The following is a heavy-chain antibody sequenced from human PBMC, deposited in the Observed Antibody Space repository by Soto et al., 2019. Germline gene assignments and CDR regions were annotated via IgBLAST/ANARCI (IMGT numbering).Heavy chain of an antibody. CDR1: GFTFRSYA. V-gene: IGHV3-23*01. Sequence: EVQLLESGGGLVQPGGSLRLSCAASGFTFRSYAMSWVRQAPGTGLEWVSVVSGSGVSTYYADSVKGRFSVSRDNSLNTLSLQMNSLRAEDAAVYYCAKGGQQLALRHFDYWGQGTVVTVSS. CDR3: AKGGQQLALRHFDY. CDR2: VSGSGVST. J-gene: IGHJ4*02. D-gene: IGHD6-13*01.